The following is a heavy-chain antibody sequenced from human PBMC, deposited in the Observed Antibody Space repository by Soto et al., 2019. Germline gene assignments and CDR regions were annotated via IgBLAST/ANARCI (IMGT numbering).Heavy chain of an antibody. CDR3: AREISSIGDYYYYYGMDV. V-gene: IGHV1-46*01. J-gene: IGHJ6*02. D-gene: IGHD3-3*01. Sequence: ASVTVSCKASGYTITSYYMHWVRQAPGQGLEWMGIINPSGGSTSYAQKFQGRVTMTRDTSTSTVYMELSSLRSEDTAVYYCAREISSIGDYYYYYGMDVWGQGTTVTVSS. CDR1: GYTITSYY. CDR2: INPSGGST.